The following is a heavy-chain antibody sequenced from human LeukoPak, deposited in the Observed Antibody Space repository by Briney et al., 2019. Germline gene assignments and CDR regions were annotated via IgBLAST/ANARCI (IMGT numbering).Heavy chain of an antibody. V-gene: IGHV3-11*04. CDR2: ISSSGSTI. CDR1: GFTFSDYY. Sequence: GGSLRLSCAASGFTFSDYYMSWIRQAPGKGLEWVSYISSSGSTIYYADSVKGRFTISRDNSKNTLYLQMNSLRAEDTAVYYCAKGLDSSGWSGLDVWGQGTTVTVSS. J-gene: IGHJ6*02. CDR3: AKGLDSSGWSGLDV. D-gene: IGHD6-19*01.